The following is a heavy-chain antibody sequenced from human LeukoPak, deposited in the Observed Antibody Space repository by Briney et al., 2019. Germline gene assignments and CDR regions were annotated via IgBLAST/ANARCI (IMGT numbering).Heavy chain of an antibody. D-gene: IGHD6-13*01. CDR2: IIPIFGTA. J-gene: IGHJ5*02. CDR1: GGTFSSYA. CDR3: ATGPGYSSSWYLINWFDP. V-gene: IGHV1-69*13. Sequence: ASVKVSCKASGGTFSSYAISWVRQAPGQGLEWMGGIIPIFGTANYAQKFQGRVTITADESTSTAYMELSSLRSEDTAVYYCATGPGYSSSWYLINWFDPWGQGTLVTVSS.